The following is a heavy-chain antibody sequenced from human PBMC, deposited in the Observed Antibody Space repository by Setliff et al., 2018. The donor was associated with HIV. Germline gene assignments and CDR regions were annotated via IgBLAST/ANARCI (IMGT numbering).Heavy chain of an antibody. Sequence: SVKVSCKASGDTFSSYAISWVRQAPGQALEWMGRIIPIFGTANYAQKFQGRVTITADRSTSTAYMEVNSLRSEDTAVYYCAGSSANTRHDSFDIWGQGTMVTVSS. CDR3: AGSSANTRHDSFDI. CDR1: GDTFSSYA. D-gene: IGHD2-2*01. J-gene: IGHJ3*02. CDR2: IIPIFGTA. V-gene: IGHV1-69*06.